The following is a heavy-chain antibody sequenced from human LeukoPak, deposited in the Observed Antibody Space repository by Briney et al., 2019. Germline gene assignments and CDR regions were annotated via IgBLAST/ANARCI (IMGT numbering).Heavy chain of an antibody. J-gene: IGHJ4*02. V-gene: IGHV1-2*02. Sequence: ASVKVSCKPLGYTFTSNYVIWVRQAPGQGPEWVGWIDPNNGATYYAQQFQGRVTMTRDTSSTTAYMELDSLTSDDTAVYYCARDLEDDGFGAEGSLDFWGQGTLVTVSS. CDR3: ARDLEDDGFGAEGSLDF. CDR2: IDPNNGAT. D-gene: IGHD3-10*01. CDR1: GYTFTSNY.